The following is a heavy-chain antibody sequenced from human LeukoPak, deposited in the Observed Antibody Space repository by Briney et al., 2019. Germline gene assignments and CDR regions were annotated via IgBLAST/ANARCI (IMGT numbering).Heavy chain of an antibody. CDR2: INLSGGST. CDR3: ARDYVDDIPMIKDY. Sequence: ASVKVSCTASGYTFTIYHMHWVRQAPGQGLEWMGKINLSGGSTTYAQKFQGRVTMTRDTSTSTVYMELSSLRSEDTAVYYCARDYVDDIPMIKDYWGQGTLVTVSS. J-gene: IGHJ4*02. D-gene: IGHD2-8*01. V-gene: IGHV1-46*01. CDR1: GYTFTIYH.